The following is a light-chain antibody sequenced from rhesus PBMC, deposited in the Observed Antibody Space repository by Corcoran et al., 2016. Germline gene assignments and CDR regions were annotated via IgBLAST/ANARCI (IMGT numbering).Light chain of an antibody. CDR3: QQYYSTPYS. J-gene: IGKJ2*01. CDR1: QGITND. Sequence: DIQMTQSPSSLSASVGDRVTITCRASQGITNDLAWYQQKPGETTKLLIYAASSLQSWIPSRFSGSGSVTDFTLTISCLQSEDFATYYCQQYYSTPYSFGQGTKVEIK. CDR2: AAS. V-gene: IGKV1-33*02.